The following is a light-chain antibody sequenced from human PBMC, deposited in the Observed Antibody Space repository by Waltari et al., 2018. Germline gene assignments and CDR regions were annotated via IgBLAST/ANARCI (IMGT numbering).Light chain of an antibody. V-gene: IGLV3-1*01. J-gene: IGLJ2*01. CDR2: QAS. CDR3: QAWDSSTRVV. Sequence: SYELTQPPSVSVSPGQTASLTFSGDKLGDKYACWFQQKPGQAPGLVIYQASKRPSGIPERFSGSNSGNTATLTISGTQAMDEADYYCQAWDSSTRVVFGGGTKLTVL. CDR1: KLGDKY.